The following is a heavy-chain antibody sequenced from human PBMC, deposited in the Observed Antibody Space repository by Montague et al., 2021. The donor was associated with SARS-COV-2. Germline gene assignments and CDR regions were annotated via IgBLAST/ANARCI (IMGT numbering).Heavy chain of an antibody. V-gene: IGHV4-34*01. CDR1: GGSFHIFS. J-gene: IGHJ4*02. D-gene: IGHD5-24*01. CDR2: VDHSGNT. CDR3: ARGTRAVQITPGFRY. Sequence: SETLSLTCAVYGGSFHIFSWGWIRQSPGKGLEWIGEVDHSGNTKYNSSLKSRVTISVDTSKNQFSLNLTSVTAADTAIYYCARGTRAVQITPGFRYWGQGTQVAVSS.